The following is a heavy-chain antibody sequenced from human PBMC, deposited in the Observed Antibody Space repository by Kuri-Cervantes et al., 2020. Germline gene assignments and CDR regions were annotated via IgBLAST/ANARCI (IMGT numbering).Heavy chain of an antibody. V-gene: IGHV3-48*01. CDR2: ISSSSSTI. Sequence: GGSLRLSCAASGFTFSSYSMNWVRQAPGKGLEWVSYISSSSSTIYYADSVKGRFTMSSDNSKNMLYLQMNSLRAEDTAVYYCANYPLSPVGGSGWYSDYWGQGTLVTVSS. CDR3: ANYPLSPVGGSGWYSDY. CDR1: GFTFSSYS. J-gene: IGHJ4*02. D-gene: IGHD6-19*01.